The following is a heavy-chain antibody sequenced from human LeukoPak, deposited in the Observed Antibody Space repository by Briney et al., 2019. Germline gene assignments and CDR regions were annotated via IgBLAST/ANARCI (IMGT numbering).Heavy chain of an antibody. CDR2: IGSSSSPI. J-gene: IGHJ4*02. CDR3: AAAGGFDY. CDR1: GFFFRTSG. Sequence: AGGSLRLSCAASGFFFRTSGMSWVRQAPGKGLEWVSYIGSSSSPIYYADSVKGRFTLSRDNAKSALYLQMNSLRDEDTAVYYCAAAGGFDYWGQGTLVTVSS. V-gene: IGHV3-48*02. D-gene: IGHD3-10*01.